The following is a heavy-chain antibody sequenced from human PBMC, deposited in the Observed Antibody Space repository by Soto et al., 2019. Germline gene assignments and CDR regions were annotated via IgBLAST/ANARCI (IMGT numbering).Heavy chain of an antibody. Sequence: QVQLVESGGGVVQPGGSLRLSCAASGFTFSSYGMHWVRQAPGKGLEWVAVISYHGINTHYADSVKGRFTIYRDNYKNTLYLHMNSLRPEDTAVYYCAKTGDSGYDWGWFDPWGQGTLVTVSS. J-gene: IGHJ5*02. CDR2: ISYHGINT. CDR1: GFTFSSYG. CDR3: AKTGDSGYDWGWFDP. V-gene: IGHV3-30*18. D-gene: IGHD5-12*01.